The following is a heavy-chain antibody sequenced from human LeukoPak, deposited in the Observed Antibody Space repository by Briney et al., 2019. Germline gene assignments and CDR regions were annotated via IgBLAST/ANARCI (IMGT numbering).Heavy chain of an antibody. CDR2: ISGSGGST. CDR1: GFTFSSYA. Sequence: PGGSLRLSCAASGFTFSSYAMSWVRQAPGKGLEWVSAISGSGGSTYYADSVKGRFTISRDNSKNTLYLQMNSLRAEDTAVYYCAKATGEDDLAVAGGPEYWGQGTLVTVSS. D-gene: IGHD6-19*01. J-gene: IGHJ4*02. V-gene: IGHV3-23*01. CDR3: AKATGEDDLAVAGGPEY.